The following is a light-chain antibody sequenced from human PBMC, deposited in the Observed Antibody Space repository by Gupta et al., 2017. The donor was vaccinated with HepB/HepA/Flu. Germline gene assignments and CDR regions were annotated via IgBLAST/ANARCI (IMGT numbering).Light chain of an antibody. J-gene: IGKJ4*01. CDR3: QQHNNWPSVT. CDR1: QSVSSN. V-gene: IGKV3-15*01. CDR2: GAS. Sequence: EIVMTQSPATLSVSPGERATLSCRASQSVSSNLAWYQQKPGQAPRLLIYGASTRATGIPARFSGSGCGKEFTLTISSRQSEDFAVYYCQQHNNWPSVTFGRGTKVEIK.